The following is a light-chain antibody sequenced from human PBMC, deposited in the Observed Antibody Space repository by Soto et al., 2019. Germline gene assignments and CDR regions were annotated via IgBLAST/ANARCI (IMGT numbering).Light chain of an antibody. CDR1: QSVSSN. CDR2: GAS. CDR3: QQYNNWASIT. J-gene: IGKJ1*01. Sequence: EIVMTQSPATLSVSPGGRATRSCVASQSVSSNLAWYQQKPGQAPRLLIYGASTRATGIPARFSGSGSGTEFTLTISSLQSEDFAVYYCQQYNNWASITFGQGTKVDIK. V-gene: IGKV3-15*01.